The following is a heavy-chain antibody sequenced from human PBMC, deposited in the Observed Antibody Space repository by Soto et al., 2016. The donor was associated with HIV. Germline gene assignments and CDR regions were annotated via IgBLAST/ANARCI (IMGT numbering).Heavy chain of an antibody. V-gene: IGHV3-74*01. D-gene: IGHD3-9*01. Sequence: EAQLVESGGGLVQPGGSLRLSCVASGFTFSKYWMHWVRQAPGKGLVWVSRINSDGSRTSYADSVKGRFTISRDNAKNTLYLQMNSLRAEDTAVYYCARGGEYYDILTGYWGQGTLVTVSS. CDR2: INSDGSRT. J-gene: IGHJ4*02. CDR1: GFTFSKYW. CDR3: ARGGEYYDILTGY.